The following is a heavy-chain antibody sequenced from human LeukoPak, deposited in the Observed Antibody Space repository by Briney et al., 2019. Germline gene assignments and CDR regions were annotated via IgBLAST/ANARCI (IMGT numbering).Heavy chain of an antibody. CDR3: ARDPEDYYDSSAYYDGFDM. CDR1: GFTFSSYW. Sequence: GGSLRLSCAASGFTFSSYWMSWVRQAPGKGLEWVANIKHDGSVQYCVDSVKGRFTISRDNAKNSLYLQMNSLRAEDTAVYYCARDPEDYYDSSAYYDGFDMWGQGTMVTVSS. J-gene: IGHJ3*02. CDR2: IKHDGSVQ. V-gene: IGHV3-7*01. D-gene: IGHD3-22*01.